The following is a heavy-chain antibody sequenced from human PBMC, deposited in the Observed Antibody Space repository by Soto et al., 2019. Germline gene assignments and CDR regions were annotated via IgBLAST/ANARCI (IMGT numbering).Heavy chain of an antibody. J-gene: IGHJ4*02. CDR3: ARDQGPSMVRGVIVYYFDY. CDR1: GLTFSDYY. Sequence: GGSLRLSCAASGLTFSDYYMSWIRQAPGKGLEWVSYISSSGSTIYYADSVKGRFTISRDNAKNSLYLQMNSLRAEDTAVYYCARDQGPSMVRGVIVYYFDYWGQGTLVTVSS. V-gene: IGHV3-11*01. D-gene: IGHD3-10*01. CDR2: ISSSGSTI.